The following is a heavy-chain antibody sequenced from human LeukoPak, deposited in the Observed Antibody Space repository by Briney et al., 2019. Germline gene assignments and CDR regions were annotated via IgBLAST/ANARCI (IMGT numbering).Heavy chain of an antibody. D-gene: IGHD4-23*01. CDR3: ARNPGGNSGY. CDR1: GGSISSFY. Sequence: SETLSLTCTVSGGSISSFYWTWIRQPPGKGLEWIGYIYSSGTTNYNPSLKSRVTISVDTSKNQFSLKLTSVTAADTAVYYCARNPGGNSGYWGQGTLVTVSS. J-gene: IGHJ4*02. V-gene: IGHV4-59*01. CDR2: IYSSGTT.